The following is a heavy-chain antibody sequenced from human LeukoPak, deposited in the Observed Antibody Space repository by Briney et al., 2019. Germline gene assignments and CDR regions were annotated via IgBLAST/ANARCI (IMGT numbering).Heavy chain of an antibody. CDR3: ARLYYYDSSGYYPHYFDY. J-gene: IGHJ4*02. CDR1: GYSFTSYW. Sequence: GESLKISCKGSGYSFTSYWIGWVRQMPGKGLEWMGIIYPGDSDTRYSPSFQGQVTISADKSISTAYLQWSSPKASDTAMYYCARLYYYDSSGYYPHYFDYWGQGTLVTVSS. D-gene: IGHD3-22*01. V-gene: IGHV5-51*01. CDR2: IYPGDSDT.